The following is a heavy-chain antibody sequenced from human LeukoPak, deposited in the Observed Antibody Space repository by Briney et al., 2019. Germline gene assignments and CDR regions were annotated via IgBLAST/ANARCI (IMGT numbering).Heavy chain of an antibody. CDR2: IRTTGDT. V-gene: IGHV3-13*01. Sequence: GGSLRLSCAVSGFTFNYYDMHWVRQAPGKRLEWVSAIRTTGDTHYPDSVKGRFAMSRGDAKNSVHLQMNTLRAGDTAVYYCARGVSYYYDNSGHPGWYFDLWGRGTLVTVSS. CDR3: ARGVSYYYDNSGHPGWYFDL. J-gene: IGHJ2*01. CDR1: GFTFNYYD. D-gene: IGHD3-22*01.